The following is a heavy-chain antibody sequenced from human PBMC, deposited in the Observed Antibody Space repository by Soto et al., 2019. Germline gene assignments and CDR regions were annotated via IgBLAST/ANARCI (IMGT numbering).Heavy chain of an antibody. CDR1: DGSIIGGDYY. CDR3: ARTIVLVPAAPPAWFDP. CDR2: IYYSGST. J-gene: IGHJ5*02. V-gene: IGHV4-30-4*08. D-gene: IGHD2-2*01. Sequence: SETLCLPCTVADGSIIGGDYYWSWIRQPPGKGLEWIGYIYYSGSTYYNPSLKSRVTISVDTSKNQFSLKLSSVTAADTAVYYCARTIVLVPAAPPAWFDPWGQGTLVTVSS.